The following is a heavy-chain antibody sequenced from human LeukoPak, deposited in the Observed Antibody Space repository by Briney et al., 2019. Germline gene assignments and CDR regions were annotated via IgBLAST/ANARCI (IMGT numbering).Heavy chain of an antibody. V-gene: IGHV3-53*01. Sequence: PGGSLRLSCAASGFTVSSNYMSWVRQAPGKGLEWVSVIYSGGSTYYADSVKGRFTISRDNSKNTLYLQMNSLRAEDTAVYYCARMASSGWYGSYFDYWGQGTLVTVSS. D-gene: IGHD6-19*01. J-gene: IGHJ4*02. CDR2: IYSGGST. CDR3: ARMASSGWYGSYFDY. CDR1: GFTVSSNY.